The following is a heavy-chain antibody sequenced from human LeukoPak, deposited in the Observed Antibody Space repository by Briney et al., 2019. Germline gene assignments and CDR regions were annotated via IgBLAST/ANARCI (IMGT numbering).Heavy chain of an antibody. D-gene: IGHD6-6*01. CDR1: GFTYRNYW. CDR2: IKHDGSEK. J-gene: IGHJ4*02. V-gene: IGHV3-7*05. Sequence: PGGSLRLSCAASGFTYRNYWMSWVCQAPGQGLEWVANIKHDGSEKYYVDSVKGRFTISRDNAKNSLYLQMNSLRAEDTAVYYCARDSPLPSIAAHFDYWGQGTLVTVSS. CDR3: ARDSPLPSIAAHFDY.